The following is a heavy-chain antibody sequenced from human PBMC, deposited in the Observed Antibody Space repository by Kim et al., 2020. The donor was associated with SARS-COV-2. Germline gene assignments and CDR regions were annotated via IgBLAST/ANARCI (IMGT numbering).Heavy chain of an antibody. CDR1: GFTFSSYG. D-gene: IGHD2-15*01. CDR3: ALVVVAATEVPLDV. CDR2: IWYDGSNK. Sequence: GGSLRLSCAASGFTFSSYGMHWVRQAPGKGLEWVAVIWYDGSNKYYADSVKGRFTISRDNSKNTLYLQMNSLRAEDTAVYYCALVVVAATEVPLDVWGQGTTVTVSS. J-gene: IGHJ6*02. V-gene: IGHV3-33*01.